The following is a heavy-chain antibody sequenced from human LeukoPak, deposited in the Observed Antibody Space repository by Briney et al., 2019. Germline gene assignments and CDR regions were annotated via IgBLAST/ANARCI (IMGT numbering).Heavy chain of an antibody. J-gene: IGHJ3*01. CDR2: FDPEDGET. Sequence: ASVSLTCKVSGYTLSELYWHWVLQAPGKGLEWMGGFDPEDGETIYAQKFQGRVTMTEDTFTDTAYMELSSLRSEDTAVYYCATYGSFWSGYSSENAFVFWGQGTMVTVSS. D-gene: IGHD3-3*01. V-gene: IGHV1-24*01. CDR1: GYTLSELY. CDR3: ATYGSFWSGYSSENAFVF.